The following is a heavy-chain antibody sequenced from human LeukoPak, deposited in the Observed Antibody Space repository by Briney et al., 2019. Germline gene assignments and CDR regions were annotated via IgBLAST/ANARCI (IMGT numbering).Heavy chain of an antibody. D-gene: IGHD6-19*01. CDR1: GGSISSYY. V-gene: IGHV4-59*08. Sequence: SETLSLTCTVSGGSISSYYWSWIRQPPGKGLEWIGYIYYSGSTNYNPSLKSRVTISVDTSKNQFSLKLSSVTAADTAVYYCARLAATSSGWALSPYYFDYWGQGTLVTVSS. CDR2: IYYSGST. CDR3: ARLAATSSGWALSPYYFDY. J-gene: IGHJ4*02.